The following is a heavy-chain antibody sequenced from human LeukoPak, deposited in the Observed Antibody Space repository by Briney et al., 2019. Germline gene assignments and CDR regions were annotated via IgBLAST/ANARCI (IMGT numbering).Heavy chain of an antibody. V-gene: IGHV4-34*01. J-gene: IGHJ4*02. Sequence: SETLSLTCAVYGGSFSGYYWSWIRQPPGKGLEWIGEINHSGSTNYNPSLKSRVTISVDTSKNQFSLKLSSVTAADTAVYYCAREEAVAEYYFDYWGQGTLVTVSS. CDR3: AREEAVAEYYFDY. D-gene: IGHD6-19*01. CDR2: INHSGST. CDR1: GGSFSGYY.